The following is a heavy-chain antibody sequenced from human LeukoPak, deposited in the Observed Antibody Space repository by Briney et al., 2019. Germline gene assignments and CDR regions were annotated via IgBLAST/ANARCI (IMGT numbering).Heavy chain of an antibody. CDR1: GDSISRDF. J-gene: IGHJ4*02. CDR2: IYDSGST. Sequence: SETLSLTCTVSGDSISRDFWSWIRQPPGKGLEWIGYIYDSGSTNYNPPLKSRVTMSIDTSKNQFSLRLTSVTAADTAVYYCARKEGTIWGQGTLVTVSS. CDR3: ARKEGTI. D-gene: IGHD2-2*01. V-gene: IGHV4-59*01.